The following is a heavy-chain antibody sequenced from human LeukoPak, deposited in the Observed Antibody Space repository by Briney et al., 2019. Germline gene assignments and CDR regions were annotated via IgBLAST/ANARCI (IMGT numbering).Heavy chain of an antibody. CDR1: GGSISGYY. CDR2: IYYSGST. Sequence: PSETLSLTCSVSGGSISGYYWNWIRQPPGKGLEWIGYIYYSGSTNYNPSPKSRVSISGDMSKNQISLKVESVTAADTAVYYCARLRGRSGSYSVDPWGQGTLVTVSS. D-gene: IGHD3-10*01. CDR3: ARLRGRSGSYSVDP. V-gene: IGHV4-59*01. J-gene: IGHJ5*02.